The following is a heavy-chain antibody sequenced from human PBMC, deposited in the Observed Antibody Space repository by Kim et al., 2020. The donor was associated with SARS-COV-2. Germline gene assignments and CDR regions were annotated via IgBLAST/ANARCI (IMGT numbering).Heavy chain of an antibody. CDR3: ARVLRYFDWFPDHYGMDV. CDR2: ISSSSYI. Sequence: GGSLRLSCAASGFTFSSYSMNWVRQAPGKGLEWVSSISSSSYIYYSASVKGRFTISRDNAKNSLYLQMNSLRAEDTAVYYCARVLRYFDWFPDHYGMDVWGQGTTVTVSS. V-gene: IGHV3-21*01. J-gene: IGHJ6*02. D-gene: IGHD3-9*01. CDR1: GFTFSSYS.